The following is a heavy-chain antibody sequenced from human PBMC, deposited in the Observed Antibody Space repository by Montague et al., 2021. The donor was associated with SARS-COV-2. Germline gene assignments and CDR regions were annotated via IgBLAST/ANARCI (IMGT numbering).Heavy chain of an antibody. J-gene: IGHJ6*03. Sequence: SLSLSWAASGFTFSTYWMHWIRQVPGKGLLWVSRIDKDGSVKTNADSVKGRFIISRDNAKNTLYLQMNSLRVEDTAVYYCASSGVTRRGDSYYYHMDVWGKGTTVTVSS. CDR1: GFTFSTYW. V-gene: IGHV3-74*01. CDR2: IDKDGSVK. CDR3: ASSGVTRRGDSYYYHMDV. D-gene: IGHD4-17*01.